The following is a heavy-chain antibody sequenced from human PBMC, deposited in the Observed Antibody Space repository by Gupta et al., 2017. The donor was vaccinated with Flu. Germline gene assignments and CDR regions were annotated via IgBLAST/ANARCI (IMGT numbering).Heavy chain of an antibody. D-gene: IGHD3-10*01. CDR3: TKGGSPLWST. J-gene: IGHJ1*01. CDR2: INTGNGNP. V-gene: IGHV1-3*04. CDR1: GYTFSTQNA. Sequence: QVQLVQSGPEVKKPGASVKISCETSGYTFSTQNAIHWVRQAPGHRLEWVGWINTGNGNPKYSQTFQGRVNITRESSARTVYMELTSLTSEDTAVYYCTKGGSPLWSTWGQGTPVTVSS.